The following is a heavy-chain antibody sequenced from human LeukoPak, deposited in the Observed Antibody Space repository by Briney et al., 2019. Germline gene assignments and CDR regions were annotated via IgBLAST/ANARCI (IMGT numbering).Heavy chain of an antibody. CDR3: ARSGSYFHWFDP. CDR1: GGSISSYY. Sequence: PSETLSLTCTVSGGSISSYYWSWIRQPPGKGLEWIGYIYYSGSTNYNPSLKRRVTISVDTSKNQFSLKLSSVTAADTAVYYCARSGSYFHWFDPWGQGTLVTVSS. J-gene: IGHJ5*02. D-gene: IGHD1-26*01. V-gene: IGHV4-59*01. CDR2: IYYSGST.